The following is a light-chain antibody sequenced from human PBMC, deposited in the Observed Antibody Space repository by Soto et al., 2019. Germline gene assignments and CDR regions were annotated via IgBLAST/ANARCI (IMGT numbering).Light chain of an antibody. CDR3: QQYNSYPFT. J-gene: IGKJ5*01. CDR1: QSISSW. V-gene: IGKV1-5*03. CDR2: KAT. Sequence: DIQMTQSPSTLSASVGDRVTITCRASQSISSWLAWYQQKPGKAPKLLIYKATSLESGVPSRFSGSGSGTEFTLTISSLQPDDFATYYCQQYNSYPFTFGQGTRLEIK.